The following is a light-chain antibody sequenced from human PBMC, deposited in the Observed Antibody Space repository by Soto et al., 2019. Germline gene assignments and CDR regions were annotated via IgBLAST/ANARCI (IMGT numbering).Light chain of an antibody. V-gene: IGKV1-9*01. J-gene: IGKJ3*01. CDR3: QQLNSYPPF. CDR2: AAS. Sequence: DIQLTQSPSFLSASVGDRVTITCRASQGISSYLAWYQQKPGKAPKLLIYAASTLQSGVPSRFSGSVSGTEFTLTISSLQPEDFATYYCQQLNSYPPFFGPGTKVDIK. CDR1: QGISSY.